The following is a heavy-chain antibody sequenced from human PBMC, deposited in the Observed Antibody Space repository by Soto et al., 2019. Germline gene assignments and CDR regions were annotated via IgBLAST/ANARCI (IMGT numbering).Heavy chain of an antibody. Sequence: QVQLVQSGAEVKKPGSSVKVSCKASGATFNGFFMSWVRQAPGQGLEWMGRVIPILRTADYAQRFQGRLTITADNSTSTGYMEPRSLSSDDTAKYYFAFSDWKNGPNHYYMDVWGKRTTVTVSS. CDR3: AFSDWKNGPNHYYMDV. CDR2: VIPILRTA. CDR1: GATFNGFF. D-gene: IGHD1-1*01. J-gene: IGHJ6*03. V-gene: IGHV1-69*08.